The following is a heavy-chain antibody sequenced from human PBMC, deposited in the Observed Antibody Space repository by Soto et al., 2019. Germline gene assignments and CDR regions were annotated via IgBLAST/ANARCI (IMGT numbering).Heavy chain of an antibody. CDR1: GASISSYY. CDR3: ARTVLGGYAD. V-gene: IGHV4-59*01. CDR2: IYNSGST. D-gene: IGHD2-2*01. Sequence: SETLSLTCNVSGASISSYYWSWIRQPPEKGLEWIAYIYNSGSTNYNPSLKSRVTISVDTSKNQFSLDLSSVTAADTAVYYCARTVLGGYADCGKGTLDTVAS. J-gene: IGHJ1*01.